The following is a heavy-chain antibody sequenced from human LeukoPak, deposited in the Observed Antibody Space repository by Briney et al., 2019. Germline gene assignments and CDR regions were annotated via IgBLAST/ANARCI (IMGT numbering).Heavy chain of an antibody. V-gene: IGHV4-59*01. J-gene: IGHJ4*02. CDR2: IYYSGST. Sequence: PSETLSLTCTVSGGSLSSYYWSWIRQPPGKGLEWIGYIYYSGSTNYNPSLKSRVTISVDTSKNQFSLKLSSVTAADTAVYYCARGIPAALDYWGQGTLVTVSS. CDR3: ARGIPAALDY. D-gene: IGHD2-2*01. CDR1: GGSLSSYY.